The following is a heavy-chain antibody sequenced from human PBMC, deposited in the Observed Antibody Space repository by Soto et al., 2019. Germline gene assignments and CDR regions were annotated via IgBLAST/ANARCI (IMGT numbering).Heavy chain of an antibody. CDR1: GGTFSSYA. CDR3: ARDIPGLELRSGWFDP. D-gene: IGHD1-7*01. J-gene: IGHJ5*02. CDR2: IIPIFGTA. V-gene: IGHV1-69*01. Sequence: QVQLVQSGAEVKKPGSSVKVSCKASGGTFSSYAISWVRQAPGQGLEWMGGIIPIFGTANYAQKFQGRVTITADESTSTDYMELSSLRSEDTAVYYCARDIPGLELRSGWFDPWGQGTLVTVSS.